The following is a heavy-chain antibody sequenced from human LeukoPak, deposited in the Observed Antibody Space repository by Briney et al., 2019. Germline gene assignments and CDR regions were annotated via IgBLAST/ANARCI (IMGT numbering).Heavy chain of an antibody. V-gene: IGHV4-59*08. D-gene: IGHD1-26*01. CDR1: GGSISNYY. CDR2: MDSSGST. Sequence: SETLSLTCIVSGGSISNYYWSWIRQPPGRGLEWIGYMDSSGSTNYNPSLKNRVIISVDRSKSQSSLKLSSVTAADTAVYYCARHGGSYSFDYWGQGTLVTVSS. J-gene: IGHJ4*02. CDR3: ARHGGSYSFDY.